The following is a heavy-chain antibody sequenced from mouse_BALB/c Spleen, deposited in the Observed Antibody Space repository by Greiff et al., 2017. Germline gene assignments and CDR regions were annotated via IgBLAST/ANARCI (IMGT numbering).Heavy chain of an antibody. J-gene: IGHJ3*01. Sequence: VQLVESGAELVRPGTSVKVSCKASGYAFTNYLIEWVKQRPGQGLEWIGVINPGSGGTNYNEKFKGKATLTADKSSSTAYMQLSSLTSDDSAVYFCAREGASAAWFAYWGQGTLVTVSA. CDR1: GYAFTNYL. CDR2: INPGSGGT. CDR3: AREGASAAWFAY. V-gene: IGHV1-54*01. D-gene: IGHD6-1*01.